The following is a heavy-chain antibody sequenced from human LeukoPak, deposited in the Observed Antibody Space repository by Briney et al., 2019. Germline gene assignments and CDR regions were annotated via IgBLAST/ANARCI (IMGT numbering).Heavy chain of an antibody. J-gene: IGHJ3*02. CDR2: ISAYNGNT. CDR1: GYTFTSYG. CDR3: AVDVEMATTKTDDAFDI. V-gene: IGHV1-18*01. Sequence: ASVKVSCKASGYTFTSYGISWVRQAPGQGLEWMGWISAYNGNTNYAQKFQGRVTITADESTSTAYMELSSLRSEDTAVYYCAVDVEMATTKTDDAFDIWGQGTMVTVSS. D-gene: IGHD5-24*01.